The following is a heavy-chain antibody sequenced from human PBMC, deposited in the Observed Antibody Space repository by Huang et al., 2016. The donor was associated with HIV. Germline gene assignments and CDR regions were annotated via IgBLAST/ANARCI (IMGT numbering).Heavy chain of an antibody. V-gene: IGHV4-34*01. CDR1: GGYLSGYY. CDR2: INDVGVT. J-gene: IGHJ1*01. CDR3: ARSSRLGSGRLRFFQS. Sequence: QVQLLQKGAGVLKVSETLQLICGVSGGYLSGYYWSWIRQKPEKGLDWFGEINDVGVTDYKVSLRDRVIISMDSSKNQLSLRRTSLTAADTAVYYCARSSRLGSGRLRFFQSWGQGSSVIVSS. D-gene: IGHD3-10*01.